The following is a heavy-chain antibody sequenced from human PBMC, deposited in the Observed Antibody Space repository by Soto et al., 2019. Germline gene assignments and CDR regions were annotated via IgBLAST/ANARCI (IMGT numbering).Heavy chain of an antibody. Sequence: SETLSLTCTVSGDSISSNNYYWGWIRQPPGKGLEWIGGINYSGSTYYNPSLKSRVTISVDTSKNQFSLMLSSVTAADTAVYYCARHPGYCTGTRCYGYYTREVWGKGTTVTVSS. CDR1: GDSISSNNYY. V-gene: IGHV4-39*01. J-gene: IGHJ6*04. D-gene: IGHD2-2*01. CDR3: ARHPGYCTGTRCYGYYTREV. CDR2: INYSGST.